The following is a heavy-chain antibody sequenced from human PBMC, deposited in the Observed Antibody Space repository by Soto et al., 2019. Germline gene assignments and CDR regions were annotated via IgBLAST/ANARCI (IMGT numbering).Heavy chain of an antibody. Sequence: RASVKVSCKASGYTFTGYYMHWVRQAPGQGLEWMGWINPNSGGTNYAQKFQGRVIMTRDTSISTAYMELSRLRSDDTAVYYCARELYITGTPNPHGMDVWGQGTTVTVSS. CDR3: ARELYITGTPNPHGMDV. V-gene: IGHV1-2*02. CDR2: INPNSGGT. D-gene: IGHD1-20*01. CDR1: GYTFTGYY. J-gene: IGHJ6*02.